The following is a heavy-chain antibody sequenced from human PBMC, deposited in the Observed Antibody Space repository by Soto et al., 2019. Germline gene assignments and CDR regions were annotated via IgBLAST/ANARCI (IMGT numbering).Heavy chain of an antibody. CDR1: GYTFTSYG. CDR3: ARDEELAARPGGYYYYYGMDV. D-gene: IGHD6-6*01. CDR2: ISAYNGNT. Sequence: GASVKVSCKASGYTFTSYGISWVRQAPGQGLEWMGWISAYNGNTNYAQKLQGRVTMTTDTSTSTAYMELRSLRSDDTAVYYCARDEELAARPGGYYYYYGMDVWGQGTTVTVSS. V-gene: IGHV1-18*04. J-gene: IGHJ6*02.